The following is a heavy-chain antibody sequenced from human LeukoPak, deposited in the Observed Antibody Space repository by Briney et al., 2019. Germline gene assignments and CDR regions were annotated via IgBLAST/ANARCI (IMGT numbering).Heavy chain of an antibody. CDR1: GVSISSHY. V-gene: IGHV4-59*08. Sequence: PSETLSLTCTVSGVSISSHYWSWIRQPPGKGLEWIGYIYYSGSTDSNPSLKSRVTISVDTSKNQISLKLSPVTAADTAVYYCARTYCRGDSCHFDYWGQGTLVTVSS. CDR2: IYYSGST. CDR3: ARTYCRGDSCHFDY. J-gene: IGHJ4*02. D-gene: IGHD2-15*01.